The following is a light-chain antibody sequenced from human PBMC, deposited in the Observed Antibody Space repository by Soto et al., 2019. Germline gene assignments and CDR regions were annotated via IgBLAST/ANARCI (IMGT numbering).Light chain of an antibody. J-gene: IGKJ1*01. CDR3: QQYDSSPRT. Sequence: EIVLTQSPGPLSLSPGERATLSCRASQTFTSGFLAWYQQKPGQAPRLLIYGASSRATGIPDRFSGSGSGTDFNLTIRRLEPEDFAVYYCQQYDSSPRTFGQGTTVEIK. CDR1: QTFTSGF. CDR2: GAS. V-gene: IGKV3-20*01.